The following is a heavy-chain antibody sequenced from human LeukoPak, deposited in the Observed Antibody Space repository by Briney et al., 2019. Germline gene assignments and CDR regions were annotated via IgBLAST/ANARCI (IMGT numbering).Heavy chain of an antibody. D-gene: IGHD6-13*01. CDR1: GFTFSSYI. Sequence: GGSLRLSCAASGFTFSSYIMNWVRQAPGKGLEWVSSISSSSSYIYYADSVKGRFTISRDNAKTSLYLQMNSLRAEDTAVYYCARKVSSSWYYFDYWGQGTLVTVSS. CDR2: ISSSSSYI. CDR3: ARKVSSSWYYFDY. J-gene: IGHJ4*02. V-gene: IGHV3-21*01.